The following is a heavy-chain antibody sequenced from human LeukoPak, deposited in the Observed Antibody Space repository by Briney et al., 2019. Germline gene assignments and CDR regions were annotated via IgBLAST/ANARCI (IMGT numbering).Heavy chain of an antibody. CDR1: GGSISRSSYY. J-gene: IGHJ4*02. CDR2: IYYSGTT. D-gene: IGHD6-6*01. Sequence: SETLSLTCTVSGGSISRSSYYWGWIRQPPGKGLEWIGSIYYSGTTYYNPSLKSRVIISVDTSKNQFSLKLSSVSAADTAVYYCVREGALAAPPGYWGQGTLVTVSS. CDR3: VREGALAAPPGY. V-gene: IGHV4-39*07.